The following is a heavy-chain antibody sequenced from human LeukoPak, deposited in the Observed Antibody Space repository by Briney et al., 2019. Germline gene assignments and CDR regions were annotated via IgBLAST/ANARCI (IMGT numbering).Heavy chain of an antibody. CDR3: ARGLSSGYYFLDY. CDR2: INHSGST. J-gene: IGHJ4*02. Sequence: SETLSLTCAVYGGSSSGYYWSWIRQPPGKGLEWIGEINHSGSTNYNPSLKSRVTISVDTSKNQFSLKLSSVTAADTAVYYCARGLSSGYYFLDYWGQGTLVTVSS. V-gene: IGHV4-34*01. D-gene: IGHD3-22*01. CDR1: GGSSSGYY.